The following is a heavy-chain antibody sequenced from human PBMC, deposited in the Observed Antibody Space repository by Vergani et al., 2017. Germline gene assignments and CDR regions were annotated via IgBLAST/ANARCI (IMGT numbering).Heavy chain of an antibody. CDR1: GFTFSSYS. CDR2: ISSSSSYI. CDR3: AREANXRFLEWLLSDAFDI. D-gene: IGHD3-3*01. J-gene: IGHJ3*02. V-gene: IGHV3-21*01. Sequence: EVHLVESGGGLVKPGGSLRLSCAASGFTFSSYSMNWVRQAPGKGLEWVSSISSSSSYIYYADSVKGRFTISRDNAKNSLYLQMSSLRAEDTAVYYCAREANXRFLEWLLSDAFDIWGQGTMVTVSS.